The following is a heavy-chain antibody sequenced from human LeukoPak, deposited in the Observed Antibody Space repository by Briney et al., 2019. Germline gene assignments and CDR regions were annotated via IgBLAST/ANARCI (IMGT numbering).Heavy chain of an antibody. CDR3: AKGSGSGWYGWFAP. J-gene: IGHJ5*02. CDR1: GFTFSSYA. CDR2: IDASGGST. Sequence: GGSLRLSCAASGFTFSSYAMTWVRQAPGKGLEWVSSIDASGGSTYYADSVKGRFTISRGNSKNTFFLQMNTLRAADTAVYYCAKGSGSGWYGWFAPWGQGTLVTVSS. V-gene: IGHV3-23*01. D-gene: IGHD6-19*01.